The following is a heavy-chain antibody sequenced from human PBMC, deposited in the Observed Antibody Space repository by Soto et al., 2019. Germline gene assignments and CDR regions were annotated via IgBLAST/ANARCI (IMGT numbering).Heavy chain of an antibody. J-gene: IGHJ4*02. CDR2: VDPEDGET. CDR3: ATDPRYCSSTSCPSGSLGY. CDR1: GYTLTELS. V-gene: IGHV1-24*01. Sequence: ASVKVSCKVSGYTLTELSMHWVRQAPGKGLEWMGGVDPEDGETIYAQKFQGRVTMTEDTSTDTAYMELSSLRSEDTAVYYCATDPRYCSSTSCPSGSLGYWGQGTLVTVSS. D-gene: IGHD2-2*01.